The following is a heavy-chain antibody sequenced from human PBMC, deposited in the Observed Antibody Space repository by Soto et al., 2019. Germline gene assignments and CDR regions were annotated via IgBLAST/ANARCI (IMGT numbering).Heavy chain of an antibody. CDR1: GGSVSSGSYY. J-gene: IGHJ6*02. V-gene: IGHV4-61*01. CDR3: ARYRLRFLEWLRAGSYYGMDV. D-gene: IGHD3-3*01. CDR2: IYYSGST. Sequence: SETLSLTCTVSGGSVSSGSYYWSWIRQPPGKGLEWIGYIYYSGSTNYNPSLKSRVTISVDTSKNQFPLKLSSVTAADTAVYYCARYRLRFLEWLRAGSYYGMDVWGQGTTVTVSS.